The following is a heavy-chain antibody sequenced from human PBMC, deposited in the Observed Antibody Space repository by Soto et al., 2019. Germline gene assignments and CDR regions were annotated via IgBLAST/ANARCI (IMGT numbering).Heavy chain of an antibody. D-gene: IGHD7-27*01. CDR3: ARVISPLGGESFDY. CDR1: GFTFSSYS. J-gene: IGHJ4*02. V-gene: IGHV3-48*02. CDR2: ISSSRSTI. Sequence: EVQLVESGGGLVQPGGSLRLSCAASGFTFSSYSMNWVRQAPGKGLEWVSYISSSRSTIYYADSVKGRFTISRDNAKNSLYLQMNSLRDEDTAVYYCARVISPLGGESFDYWGQGTLVTVSS.